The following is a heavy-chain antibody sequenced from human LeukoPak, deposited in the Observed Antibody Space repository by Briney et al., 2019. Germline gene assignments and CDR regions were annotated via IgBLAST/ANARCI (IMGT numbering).Heavy chain of an antibody. V-gene: IGHV1-2*02. CDR3: AREKFYCTAGSRTLGV. J-gene: IGHJ3*01. CDR2: IRPKGVAT. CDR1: GYIFTDYY. Sequence: ASVKVSCKASGYIFTDYYIHWVRQAPGQGLEWMGWIRPKGVATKFAPNFEGRVTMTRDSSITTAYMDLSSLTSDDTAVYYCAREKFYCTAGSRTLGVWGQGTLDTVSS. D-gene: IGHD2-15*01.